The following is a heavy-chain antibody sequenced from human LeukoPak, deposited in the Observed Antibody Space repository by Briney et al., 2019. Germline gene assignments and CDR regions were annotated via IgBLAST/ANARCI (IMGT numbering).Heavy chain of an antibody. CDR1: GASISSSY. J-gene: IGHJ3*02. D-gene: IGHD3-22*01. Sequence: SGTLSLTCTVSGASISSSYWSWIRQPPGKRLERIGYIYYNGNTNSNPSLKSRVTISADTSKNRFSLKLSSVTAADTAIYYCVRGNYDNRGYSNAFDIWGQGTMVTVSS. CDR2: IYYNGNT. CDR3: VRGNYDNRGYSNAFDI. V-gene: IGHV4-59*01.